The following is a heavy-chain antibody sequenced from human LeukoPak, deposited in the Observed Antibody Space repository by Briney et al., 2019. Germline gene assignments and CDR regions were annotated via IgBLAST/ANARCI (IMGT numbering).Heavy chain of an antibody. J-gene: IGHJ3*02. Sequence: PGGFLRLSCAASGFIFSSYSMNWVRQAPGKGLEWVSYINRSSSTIYYADSVKGRFTISRDTAKNSLYLQMNSLRAEDTAVYYCARAYSSSSGKDAFDIWGQGTMVTVST. V-gene: IGHV3-48*01. CDR1: GFIFSSYS. CDR2: INRSSSTI. CDR3: ARAYSSSSGKDAFDI. D-gene: IGHD6-13*01.